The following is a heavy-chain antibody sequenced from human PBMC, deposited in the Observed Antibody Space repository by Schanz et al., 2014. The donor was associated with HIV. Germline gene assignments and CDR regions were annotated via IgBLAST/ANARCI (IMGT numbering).Heavy chain of an antibody. J-gene: IGHJ6*02. CDR3: ARDIKYDDPFQYGMDV. V-gene: IGHV1-69*06. D-gene: IGHD1-1*01. Sequence: QVQLVQSGAEVKKPGSSVKVACKASGGTSSIYAISWVRQASGQGLEWMGGIIPLSGTPFYAQKFQGRVAITADKSTGTVYMDLGSLTSEDTAVYFCARDIKYDDPFQYGMDVWGQGTTVSVSS. CDR1: GGTSSIYA. CDR2: IIPLSGTP.